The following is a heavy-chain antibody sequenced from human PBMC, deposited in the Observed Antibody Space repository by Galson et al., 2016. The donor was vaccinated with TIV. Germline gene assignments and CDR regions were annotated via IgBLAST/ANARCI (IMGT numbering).Heavy chain of an antibody. CDR2: ISGYDGNT. Sequence: SVKVSCKASGYTFANYGFSWVRQAPGQGLEWMGWISGYDGNTNYTQKFQGRVTMTTDTSTSTAYMELRSLRSDDTAVYYCARDRGSMTMILVVNYYYGMDVWGQGTTVTVSS. CDR3: ARDRGSMTMILVVNYYYGMDV. CDR1: GYTFANYG. V-gene: IGHV1-18*04. D-gene: IGHD3-22*01. J-gene: IGHJ6*02.